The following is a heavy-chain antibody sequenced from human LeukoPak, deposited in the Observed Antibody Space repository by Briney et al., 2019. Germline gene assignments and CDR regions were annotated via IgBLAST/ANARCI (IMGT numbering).Heavy chain of an antibody. CDR3: ARELLSGDPSIGN. CDR1: GYSISNGYY. V-gene: IGHV4-38-2*02. Sequence: PSETLSLTCTVSGYSISNGYYWGWIRQPPGKGLEWIGNIFHSGSTYYNPSLESRVTISVDTSKNQFSLKLSSVTAADTAVYYCARELLSGDPSIGNWGQGTLVTVSS. D-gene: IGHD7-27*01. CDR2: IFHSGST. J-gene: IGHJ4*02.